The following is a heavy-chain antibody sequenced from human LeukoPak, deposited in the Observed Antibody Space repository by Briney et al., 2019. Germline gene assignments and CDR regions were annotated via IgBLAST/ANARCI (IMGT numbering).Heavy chain of an antibody. Sequence: PSETLSLTCPVCSGSFSGYYSNWIRQPPGKGLEWLGDVNHSGSTNYNPSLKSRVTISVDTSKNQFSLKLSSVTAADTAVYYCATTNVLLWFGELSKTAYFDYWGQGTLVTVSS. D-gene: IGHD3-10*01. CDR3: ATTNVLLWFGELSKTAYFDY. V-gene: IGHV4-34*01. CDR1: SGSFSGYY. CDR2: VNHSGST. J-gene: IGHJ4*02.